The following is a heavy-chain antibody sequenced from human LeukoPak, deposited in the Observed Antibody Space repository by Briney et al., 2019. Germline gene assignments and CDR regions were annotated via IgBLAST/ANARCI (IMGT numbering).Heavy chain of an antibody. V-gene: IGHV3-30-3*01. J-gene: IGHJ6*02. CDR3: ARESDGGNSNYYYGMDV. CDR2: ISYDGSNK. CDR1: GFTFSSYA. Sequence: GGSLRLSCAASGFTFSSYAMHWVRQAPGKGLEWVAVISYDGSNKYYADSVKGRFTISRDNSKNTLYLQMNSLRAEDTAVYYCARESDGGNSNYYYGMDVWGQGTTVTVSS. D-gene: IGHD4-23*01.